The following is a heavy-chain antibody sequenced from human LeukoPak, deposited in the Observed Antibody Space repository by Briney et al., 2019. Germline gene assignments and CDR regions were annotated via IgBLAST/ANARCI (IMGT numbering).Heavy chain of an antibody. V-gene: IGHV1-8*03. CDR3: ARGITIFGVVSAFFDY. CDR1: GYTFTSYD. Sequence: ASVKVSCKASGYTFTSYDIKWVRQAPGQGREWMGWMNPNSGNTGYAQKSQGRVTITRNTSISTAYMELSSLRSEDTAVYYCARGITIFGVVSAFFDYWGQGTLVTVSS. CDR2: MNPNSGNT. D-gene: IGHD3-3*01. J-gene: IGHJ4*02.